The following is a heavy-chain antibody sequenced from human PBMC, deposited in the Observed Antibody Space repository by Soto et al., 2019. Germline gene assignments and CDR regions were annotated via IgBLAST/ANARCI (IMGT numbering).Heavy chain of an antibody. CDR3: ARVIDWNPYYYYYGMDV. D-gene: IGHD1-1*01. CDR2: IYHSGSA. CDR1: GGSVNTAGYS. J-gene: IGHJ6*02. Sequence: SETLSLTCAVSGGSVNTAGYSWSWIRQPPGKGLEWIGYIYHSGSAYYNPSLKSRVTISLDRSNNHFSLKLISVTAADTAVYYCARVIDWNPYYYYYGMDVWGQGTTVTVSS. V-gene: IGHV4-30-2*01.